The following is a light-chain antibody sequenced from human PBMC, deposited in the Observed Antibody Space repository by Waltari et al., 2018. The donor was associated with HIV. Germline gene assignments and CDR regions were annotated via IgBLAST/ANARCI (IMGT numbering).Light chain of an antibody. CDR3: AAWDDSLNRVL. CDR2: YDD. CDR1: SSNIGNTA. Sequence: QSVLTQPPSVSEAPRQRVTISCSGSSSNIGNTAVNWYQQLPGKAPKLLIYYDDLLPSGVSDRFSGSKSGTSASLAISGLQSEDEADYYCAAWDDSLNRVLFGGGTKLTVL. V-gene: IGLV1-36*01. J-gene: IGLJ2*01.